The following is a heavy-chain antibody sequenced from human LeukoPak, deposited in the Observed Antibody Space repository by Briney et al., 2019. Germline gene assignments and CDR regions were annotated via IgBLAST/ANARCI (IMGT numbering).Heavy chain of an antibody. CDR3: ARQTMPASANHCFDP. CDR2: ISGSGVIT. CDR1: GFSFSSYG. J-gene: IGHJ5*02. V-gene: IGHV3-23*01. D-gene: IGHD2-2*01. Sequence: PGGSLRLSCAASGFSFSSYGMTWVRQAPGKRLEWVSLISGSGVITYYADSVKGRFTISRDDSRNTLYLQMNSLRAEDTAVYYCARQTMPASANHCFDPWGQGTLVTVSS.